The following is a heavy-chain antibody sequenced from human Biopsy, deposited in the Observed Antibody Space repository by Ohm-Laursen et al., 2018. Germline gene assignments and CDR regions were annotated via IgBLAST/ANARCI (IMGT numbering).Heavy chain of an antibody. CDR2: INPSGSTT. CDR1: GYSFTSYY. D-gene: IGHD2-2*01. J-gene: IGHJ6*02. Sequence: ASVKVSCKASGYSFTSYYMHWVRQAPGQGLEWMGMINPSGSTTSYPQIFQGRVTMTRDTSAATAYMELRSLRSDDTAVYYCARDYQPYLVTIHYYYYGMDVWGQGTTVTVSS. CDR3: ARDYQPYLVTIHYYYYGMDV. V-gene: IGHV1-46*01.